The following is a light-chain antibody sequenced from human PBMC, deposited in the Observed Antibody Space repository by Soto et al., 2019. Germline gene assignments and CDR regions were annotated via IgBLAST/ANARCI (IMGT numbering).Light chain of an antibody. V-gene: IGKV1-27*01. CDR3: QNYKTAPLT. CDR1: QGISNS. Sequence: DIPMTQSPSSVSASVEDRVTITCRTSQGISNSLAWYQQKPGKVPKLLIFAASILQSGVPSRFSGSGSGTEFTLTINSLQPEDVATYYCQNYKTAPLTFGPGTKVDI. J-gene: IGKJ3*01. CDR2: AAS.